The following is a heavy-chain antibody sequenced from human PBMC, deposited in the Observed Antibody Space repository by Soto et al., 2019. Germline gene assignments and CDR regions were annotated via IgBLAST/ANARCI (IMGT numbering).Heavy chain of an antibody. V-gene: IGHV3-53*01. Sequence: GWSLRLSCAASGFTVSSNYMSWVRQAPGKGLECVSVIYSGGNTYYADSVKGRFTISRDDSKNTLYLQMNSLRAEDTAVYYSARQIGYSYPYWGQGTPVTASS. J-gene: IGHJ4*02. CDR3: ARQIGYSYPY. CDR2: IYSGGNT. D-gene: IGHD5-18*01. CDR1: GFTVSSNY.